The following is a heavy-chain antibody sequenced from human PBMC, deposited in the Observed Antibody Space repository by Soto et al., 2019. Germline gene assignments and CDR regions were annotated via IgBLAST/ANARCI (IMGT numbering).Heavy chain of an antibody. D-gene: IGHD5-12*01. Sequence: QVHLVQSGVEVKTPGASVKVSCQASGYTFFTYDISWVRQAPGQGLEWMGWISTYSGDTKYAQKFQGRVTMTTDTSTTTAYVELRSLRSADTAVYYCARRHGPTTSENWFDPWGQGTLVTVSS. V-gene: IGHV1-18*01. CDR1: GYTFFTYD. CDR2: ISTYSGDT. J-gene: IGHJ5*02. CDR3: ARRHGPTTSENWFDP.